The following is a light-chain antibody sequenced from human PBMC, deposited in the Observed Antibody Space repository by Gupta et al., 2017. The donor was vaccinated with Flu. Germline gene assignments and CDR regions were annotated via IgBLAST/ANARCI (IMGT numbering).Light chain of an antibody. Sequence: SFVLTQPPSVSVAPGQPARISCGGSDIGRKSVHWYLRRPGQAPLLVVHDDDDRPSGIPERISGSKSGNTATLTLSRVEAGDEADYYCQVWDSSSGRVFGGGTKLTVL. J-gene: IGLJ3*02. CDR3: QVWDSSSGRV. CDR2: DDD. CDR1: DIGRKS. V-gene: IGLV3-21*02.